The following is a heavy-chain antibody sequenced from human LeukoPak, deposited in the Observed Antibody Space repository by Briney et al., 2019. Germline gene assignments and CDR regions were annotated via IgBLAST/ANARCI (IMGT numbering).Heavy chain of an antibody. Sequence: ASVKVSCKASGYTFTGYYMHWVRQAPGQGLEWMGWINTNTGNPTYAQGFTGRFVFSLDTSVSTAYLQISSLKAEDTAVYYCARDSYDSHNDYRGQGTLVTVSS. CDR2: INTNTGNP. D-gene: IGHD3-22*01. CDR3: ARDSYDSHNDY. V-gene: IGHV7-4-1*02. J-gene: IGHJ4*02. CDR1: GYTFTGYY.